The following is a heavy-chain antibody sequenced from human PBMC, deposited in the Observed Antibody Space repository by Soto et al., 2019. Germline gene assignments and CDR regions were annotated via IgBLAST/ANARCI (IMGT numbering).Heavy chain of an antibody. CDR3: AKRSSGLMGYDFCSGPSSPPYFDF. CDR2: ISGSGGST. D-gene: IGHD3-3*01. J-gene: IGHJ4*02. V-gene: IGHV3-23*01. Sequence: EVQLLESGGGLVQPGGSLRLSCAASGFTFSSYAMSWVRQAPGKGLEWVSAISGSGGSTYYADSVKGRFTISRDNSKNTLYLQMNSLRAEDTAVYYCAKRSSGLMGYDFCSGPSSPPYFDFWGQGTLVTVSS. CDR1: GFTFSSYA.